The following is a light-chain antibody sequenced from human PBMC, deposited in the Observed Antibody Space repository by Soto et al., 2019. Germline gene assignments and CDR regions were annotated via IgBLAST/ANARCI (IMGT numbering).Light chain of an antibody. V-gene: IGLV2-8*01. J-gene: IGLJ1*01. CDR1: SSDIGGYNS. Sequence: QSVLTQSPSASGSPGQSVTISCTGTSSDIGGYNSVSWYQQHPGKAPKVMIYDVTKRPSGVPDRFSGSKSGNTASLTVSALQAEDEADYYCSSYTDRKHLVFGTGTKVTVL. CDR2: DVT. CDR3: SSYTDRKHLV.